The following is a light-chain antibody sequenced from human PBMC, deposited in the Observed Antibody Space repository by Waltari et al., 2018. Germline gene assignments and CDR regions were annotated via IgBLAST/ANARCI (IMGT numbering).Light chain of an antibody. Sequence: EVVMMQSPVTLSVSLGERATLSCRASQSVSSNLAWYQQKRGRAPRLLIYGASTRATGIPARFSGSGSGTEFTLTISSLQSEDFAVYYCQQYNYWPPWTFGQGTKVEIK. CDR2: GAS. V-gene: IGKV3-15*01. J-gene: IGKJ1*01. CDR3: QQYNYWPPWT. CDR1: QSVSSN.